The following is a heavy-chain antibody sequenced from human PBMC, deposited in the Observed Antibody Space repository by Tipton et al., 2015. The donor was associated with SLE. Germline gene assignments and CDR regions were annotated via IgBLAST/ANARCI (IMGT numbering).Heavy chain of an antibody. V-gene: IGHV4-59*11. CDR2: IYYSGST. D-gene: IGHD5-18*01. J-gene: IGHJ4*02. Sequence: LRLSCTVSGGSISSHYWSWIRQPPGKGLEWIGYIYYSGSTNYNPSLKSRVTISVDTSKNQFSLKLSSVTAADTAVYYCAREDTAMAAYYFDYWGQGTLVTVSS. CDR1: GGSISSHY. CDR3: AREDTAMAAYYFDY.